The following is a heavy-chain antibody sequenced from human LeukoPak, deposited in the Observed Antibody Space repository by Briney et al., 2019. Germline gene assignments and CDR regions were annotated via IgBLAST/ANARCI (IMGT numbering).Heavy chain of an antibody. V-gene: IGHV3-66*01. J-gene: IGHJ4*02. CDR1: EFSVGSYY. Sequence: GGSLRLSCAASEFSVGSYYMTWVRQAPGKGLEWVSLIYSGGSTYYADSVQGRLTLSRDNSHNTLYLQMNSPGTEDTAVYYCAKAPVTTCRGAFCYPFDYWGLGTLVTVSS. CDR3: AKAPVTTCRGAFCYPFDY. D-gene: IGHD2-15*01. CDR2: IYSGGST.